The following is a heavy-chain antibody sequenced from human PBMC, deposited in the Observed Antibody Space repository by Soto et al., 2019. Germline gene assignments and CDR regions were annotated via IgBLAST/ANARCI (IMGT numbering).Heavy chain of an antibody. CDR1: GYSFTSYW. CDR3: ARLSCSGGSYYLGHAFDS. CDR2: IDPSDSYT. J-gene: IGHJ3*02. Sequence: GESLKISCKGSGYSFTSYWISWVRQMPGKGLEWMGRIDPSDSYTNYSPSFQGHVTISADKSSSTAYLQWSRLKASDTTMYYCARLSCSGGSYYLGHAFDSWGQGTMVT. D-gene: IGHD2-15*01. V-gene: IGHV5-10-1*01.